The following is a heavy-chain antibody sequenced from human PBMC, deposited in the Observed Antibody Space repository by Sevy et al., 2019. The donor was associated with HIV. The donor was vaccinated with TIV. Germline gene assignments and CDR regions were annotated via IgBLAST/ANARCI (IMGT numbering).Heavy chain of an antibody. D-gene: IGHD2-2*03. V-gene: IGHV3-74*01. J-gene: IGHJ3*01. CDR3: ASSWIF. CDR1: GFTFSNYW. Sequence: GGSQRLSCAVSGFTFSNYWMHWVRQAPGKGLVWVSRINSDGSSTSYADSVQGRFTISRDNAKNTLYLQMNSLRAEDTAVYYCASSWIFWGQGTMVTVSS. CDR2: INSDGSST.